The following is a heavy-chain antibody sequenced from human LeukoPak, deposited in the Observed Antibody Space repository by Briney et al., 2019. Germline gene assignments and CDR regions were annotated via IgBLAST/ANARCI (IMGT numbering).Heavy chain of an antibody. CDR3: AKRFRELYASDY. CDR2: ISYSGST. J-gene: IGHJ4*02. CDR1: GGSISNYY. V-gene: IGHV4-59*08. Sequence: PSETLSLTCTVSGGSISNYYWSWIRQPPGKGLEWIGYISYSGSTNYNPSPRSRVAISEDTSRNQFSLRLNSVTAADTAVYYCAKRFRELYASDYWGQGTLVTVSS. D-gene: IGHD3-10*01.